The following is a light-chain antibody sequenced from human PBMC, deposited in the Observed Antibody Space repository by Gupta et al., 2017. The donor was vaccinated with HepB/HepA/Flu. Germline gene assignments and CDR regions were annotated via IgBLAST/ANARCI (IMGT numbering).Light chain of an antibody. CDR2: GAS. Sequence: EIVLTQSPGTLSLSPGERATLSCRASQSVSSSYLAWYQQKPGQAPRLLIYGASSRANGLPDRFSGSGSGTEFTLTISRLEPEDFAVYYCQQEGSSPITFGQGTRLEIK. J-gene: IGKJ5*01. CDR3: QQEGSSPIT. V-gene: IGKV3-20*01. CDR1: QSVSSSY.